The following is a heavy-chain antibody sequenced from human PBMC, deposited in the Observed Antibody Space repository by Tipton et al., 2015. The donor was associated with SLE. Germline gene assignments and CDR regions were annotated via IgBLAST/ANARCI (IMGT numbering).Heavy chain of an antibody. J-gene: IGHJ1*01. CDR2: IYHSGST. CDR1: GYSISSGYY. Sequence: TLSLTCTVSGYSISSGYYWGWIRQPPGKGLEWIGSIYHSGSTYYNPSLKSRVTISVDTSKNQFSLKRSSVTAADTAVYYCARSYSSGWEYFQHWGQGTLVTVSS. V-gene: IGHV4-38-2*02. CDR3: ARSYSSGWEYFQH. D-gene: IGHD6-19*01.